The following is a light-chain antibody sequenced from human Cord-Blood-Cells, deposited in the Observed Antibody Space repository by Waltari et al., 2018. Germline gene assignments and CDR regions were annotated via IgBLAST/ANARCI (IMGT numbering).Light chain of an antibody. CDR2: EGR. CDR1: SRDVGSYNI. J-gene: IGLJ3*02. Sequence: QSALTQPASVSGSPGESRPIPCTGTSRDVGSYNIVSWYQQHPVKAPKLMIYEGRKRPSVVSNRFAGSKSGNTASLTISGLQAEDEADYYCCSYAGSSTWVFVGGTKLTVL. V-gene: IGLV2-23*01. CDR3: CSYAGSSTWV.